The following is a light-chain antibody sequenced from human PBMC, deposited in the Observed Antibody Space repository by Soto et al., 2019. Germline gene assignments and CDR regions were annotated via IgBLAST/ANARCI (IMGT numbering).Light chain of an antibody. CDR1: SSDVGGYNY. J-gene: IGLJ2*01. CDR3: SSNAGINNLV. V-gene: IGLV2-8*01. CDR2: EVT. Sequence: QSVLTQPPSASGSPGQSVTISCAGTSSDVGGYNYVSWYQHLPGRAPKLIIYEVTKRPSGVPDRFSGSKSGNTASLTVSGLQAEDEADYYCSSNAGINNLVFGGGTKVTVL.